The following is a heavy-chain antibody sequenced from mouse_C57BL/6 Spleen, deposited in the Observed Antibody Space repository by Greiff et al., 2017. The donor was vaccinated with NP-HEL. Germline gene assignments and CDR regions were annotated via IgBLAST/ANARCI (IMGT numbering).Heavy chain of an antibody. CDR2: IYPRSGNT. CDR1: GYTFTSYG. D-gene: IGHD1-1*01. CDR3: ARGATVVEKTWFAY. V-gene: IGHV1-81*01. Sequence: VKLQQSGAELARPGASVKLSCKASGYTFTSYGISWVKQRTGQGLEWIGEIYPRSGNTYYNEKFKGKATLTADKSSSTAYMELRSLTSEDSAVYFCARGATVVEKTWFAYWGQGTLVTVSA. J-gene: IGHJ3*01.